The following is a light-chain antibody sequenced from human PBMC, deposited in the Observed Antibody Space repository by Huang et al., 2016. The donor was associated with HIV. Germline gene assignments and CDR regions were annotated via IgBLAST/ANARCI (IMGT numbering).Light chain of an antibody. V-gene: IGKV2-28*01. CDR3: MQALRTRG. CDR2: LSS. CDR1: QSVLHNNRHNY. Sequence: DIVMTQSPLSLAVTPGESASISCRSSQSVLHNNRHNYLDWYVQQPGQSPHVLIYLSSNRGSGVPDRCGGRGSGTNFTLHISGVEAEDVGVYCCMQALRTRGFGQGTKVEIK. J-gene: IGKJ1*01.